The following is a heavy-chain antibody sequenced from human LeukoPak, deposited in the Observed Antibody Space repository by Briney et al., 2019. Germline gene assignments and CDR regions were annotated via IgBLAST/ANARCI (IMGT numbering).Heavy chain of an antibody. D-gene: IGHD6-13*01. Sequence: GGSLRLSCVASGFIFSSYGMHWVRQGPGKGLEWVAFIRYDGSDEYYADSLKGRFTISRDNSKNTLYLQMNSLRAEDTARFYCAKDGSSWNFDYWGQGTLVTVSS. V-gene: IGHV3-30*02. J-gene: IGHJ4*02. CDR1: GFIFSSYG. CDR2: IRYDGSDE. CDR3: AKDGSSWNFDY.